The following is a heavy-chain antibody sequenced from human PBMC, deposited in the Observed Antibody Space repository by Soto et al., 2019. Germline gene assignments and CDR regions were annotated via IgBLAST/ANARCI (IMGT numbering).Heavy chain of an antibody. V-gene: IGHV5-51*01. J-gene: IGHJ4*02. D-gene: IGHD3-22*01. Sequence: PGESLKISCNGSGYSITSYCIRRVRQKPGKGLEWMGIIYPGDSDTRYSPSFQGQVTISADKSISTAYLQWSSLRAEDTAVYYCAKDQGDGYYDGSDYWGQGALVTVSS. CDR3: AKDQGDGYYDGSDY. CDR1: GYSITSYC. CDR2: IYPGDSDT.